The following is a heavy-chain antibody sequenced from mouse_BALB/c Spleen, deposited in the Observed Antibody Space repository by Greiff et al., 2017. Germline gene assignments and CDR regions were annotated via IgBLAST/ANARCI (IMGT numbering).Heavy chain of an antibody. V-gene: IGHV5-6*01. D-gene: IGHD4-1*01. Sequence: EVKLVESGGDLVKPGGSLKLSCAASGFTFSSYGMSWVRQTPDKRLEWVATISSGGSYTYYPDSVKGRFTISRDNAKNTLYLQMSSLKSEDTAMYYCERQDWKGRYFDVWGAGTTVTVSA. CDR3: ERQDWKGRYFDV. CDR1: GFTFSSYG. CDR2: ISSGGSYT. J-gene: IGHJ1*01.